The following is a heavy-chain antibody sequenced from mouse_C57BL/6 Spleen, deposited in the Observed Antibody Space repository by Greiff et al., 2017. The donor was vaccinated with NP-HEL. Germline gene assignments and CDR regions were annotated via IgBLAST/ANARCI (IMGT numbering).Heavy chain of an antibody. V-gene: IGHV14-3*01. CDR2: IDPANGNT. Sequence: VQLQQSVAELVRPGASVKLSCTASGFNIKNTYMHWVKQRPEQGLEWIGRIDPANGNTKYAPKFQGKATITADTSSNTAYLQPSSLTSEDTAIYYCARDPFYGSSPSWYFDVWGTGTTVTVSS. CDR1: GFNIKNTY. J-gene: IGHJ1*03. CDR3: ARDPFYGSSPSWYFDV. D-gene: IGHD1-1*01.